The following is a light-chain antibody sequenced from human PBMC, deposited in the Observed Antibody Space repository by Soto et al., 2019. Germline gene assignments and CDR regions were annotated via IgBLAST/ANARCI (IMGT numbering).Light chain of an antibody. CDR2: KAS. CDR3: QQYNSYVWT. CDR1: QSVSSW. Sequence: DIQMNQSPSTLSASVGDRVTITCRASQSVSSWLAWYQQKPGKAPKLLIYKASSLQSGVPSRFSGSGSGTEFTLTISSLQPDDFATYYCQQYNSYVWTFGQGTKVDIK. V-gene: IGKV1-5*03. J-gene: IGKJ1*01.